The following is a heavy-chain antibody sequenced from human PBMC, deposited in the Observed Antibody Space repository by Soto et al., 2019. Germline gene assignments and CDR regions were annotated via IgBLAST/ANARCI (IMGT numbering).Heavy chain of an antibody. D-gene: IGHD5-18*01. Sequence: GGSLRLSCAPCGFTFDDYAMHWVRQDLGKGLEWVSSISWNSGNIGYADSVKGRFTTSRDNAKNSLYLQMNSLRPEDTALYYCVRSKGGYSYGTPFDYWGQGTLVTVSS. V-gene: IGHV3-9*01. CDR3: VRSKGGYSYGTPFDY. CDR2: ISWNSGNI. CDR1: GFTFDDYA. J-gene: IGHJ4*02.